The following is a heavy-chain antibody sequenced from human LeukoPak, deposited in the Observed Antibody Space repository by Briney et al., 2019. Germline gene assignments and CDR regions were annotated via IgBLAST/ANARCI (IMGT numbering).Heavy chain of an antibody. D-gene: IGHD3-10*01. Sequence: GESLKISCKGSGYSFTSYWIGWVRQMPGKGLEWMGIIYPGDSDTRYSPSFQGQVTISADKSISTAYLQWSSLKASDTAMYYCARRASPAYYGSGMGYYMDVWGKGTTVTVSS. V-gene: IGHV5-51*01. J-gene: IGHJ6*03. CDR2: IYPGDSDT. CDR1: GYSFTSYW. CDR3: ARRASPAYYGSGMGYYMDV.